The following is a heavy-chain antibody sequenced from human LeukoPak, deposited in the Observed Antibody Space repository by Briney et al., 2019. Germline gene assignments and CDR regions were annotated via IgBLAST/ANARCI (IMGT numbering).Heavy chain of an antibody. CDR2: INAGSGNT. D-gene: IGHD3-3*01. CDR1: GYTFTSYA. CDR3: ATDSGFWSGYYPD. J-gene: IGHJ4*02. Sequence: ASVKVSCKASGYTFTSYAMHWVRQAPGQRLEWMGWINAGSGNTKYSQKFQGRVTITRDTSASTAYMELSSLRSEDTAVYYCATDSGFWSGYYPDWGQGTLVTVSS. V-gene: IGHV1-3*01.